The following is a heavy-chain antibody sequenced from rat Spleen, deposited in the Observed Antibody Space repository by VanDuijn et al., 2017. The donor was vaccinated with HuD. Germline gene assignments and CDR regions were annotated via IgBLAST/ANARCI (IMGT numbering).Heavy chain of an antibody. J-gene: IGHJ2*01. CDR3: ARQEILWPFDY. CDR2: ISYDGSST. D-gene: IGHD1-3*01. V-gene: IGHV5-29*01. Sequence: EVQLVESDGGLVQPGRSLKLSCAASGFTFSDYYMAWVRQAPTKGLEWVATISYDGSSTYYRDSVKGRFTISRDNAKSTLYLQMDSLRSEDTATYYCARQEILWPFDYWGQGVMVTVSS. CDR1: GFTFSDYY.